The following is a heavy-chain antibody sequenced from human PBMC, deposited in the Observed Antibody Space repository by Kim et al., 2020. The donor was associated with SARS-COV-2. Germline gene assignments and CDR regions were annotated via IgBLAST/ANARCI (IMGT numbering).Heavy chain of an antibody. J-gene: IGHJ6*02. Sequence: GGSLRLSCAASGFTFSNDSMNWVRQAPGKGLEWVSCISSSSSYIYYADSVKGRFTISRDNAKNSLYLQMNSLRAEDTAVYYCAREPVQVVGPRAVDVWGQGTTVTVSS. D-gene: IGHD2-15*01. CDR2: ISSSSSYI. CDR1: GFTFSNDS. CDR3: AREPVQVVGPRAVDV. V-gene: IGHV3-21*01.